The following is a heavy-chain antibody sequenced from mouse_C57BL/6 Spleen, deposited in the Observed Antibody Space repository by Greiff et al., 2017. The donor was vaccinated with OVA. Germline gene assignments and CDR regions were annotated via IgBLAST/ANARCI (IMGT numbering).Heavy chain of an antibody. Sequence: QVQLKESGPGLVQPSQSLSITCTVSGFSLTSYGVHWVRQSPGKGLEWLGVIWSGGSTDYNAAFISRMSISKDNSKSQVFFKMSSLQADDAAIYYCARYWDGGGLDYAMDYWGQGTSVTVSS. CDR3: ARYWDGGGLDYAMDY. CDR1: GFSLTSYG. J-gene: IGHJ4*01. CDR2: IWSGGST. D-gene: IGHD4-1*01. V-gene: IGHV2-2*01.